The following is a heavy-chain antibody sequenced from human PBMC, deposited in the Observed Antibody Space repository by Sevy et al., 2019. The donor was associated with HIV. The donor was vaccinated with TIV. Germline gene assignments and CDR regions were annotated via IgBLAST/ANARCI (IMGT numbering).Heavy chain of an antibody. Sequence: SETLSLTCTVSGGSISSRSSYWGWIRQPPGKGLKWIGSIYYSGSTYSNPSLKSRLTMSVDTSKIQFSLKLSSVTAADTAVYYCATIRDYYRSGSSFSHWFDPWGQGILVTVSS. CDR2: IYYSGST. J-gene: IGHJ5*02. CDR3: ATIRDYYRSGSSFSHWFDP. D-gene: IGHD3-10*01. V-gene: IGHV4-39*01. CDR1: GGSISSRSSY.